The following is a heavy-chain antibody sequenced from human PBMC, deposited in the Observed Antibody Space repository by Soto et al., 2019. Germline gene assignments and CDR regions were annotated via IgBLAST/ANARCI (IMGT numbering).Heavy chain of an antibody. CDR3: ARAFDCGSTSCHFENSSDP. CDR1: GGSISSGDYY. V-gene: IGHV4-30-4*01. D-gene: IGHD2-2*01. J-gene: IGHJ5*02. CDR2: MSYSGST. Sequence: PSETLSLTCTVSGGSISSGDYYWSWIRQPPGKGLEWIGYMSYSGSTYYNPSLKSRVTISVDTSKNQFSLKLTSVTAADTAVYYCARAFDCGSTSCHFENSSDPWGQGTLVTVSS.